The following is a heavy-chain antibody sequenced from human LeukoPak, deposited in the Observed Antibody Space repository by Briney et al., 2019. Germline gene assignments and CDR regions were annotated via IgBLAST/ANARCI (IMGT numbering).Heavy chain of an antibody. Sequence: SETLSLTCTVSGGSISSYYWSWIRQPPGKGLEWIGYIYYSGSTNYNPSLKSRVTISVDTSKNQFSLKLSSVTAADTAVYYRARHGNSPARPGWFDYWGQGTLVTVSS. CDR3: ARHGNSPARPGWFDY. D-gene: IGHD6-6*01. V-gene: IGHV4-59*08. J-gene: IGHJ4*02. CDR1: GGSISSYY. CDR2: IYYSGST.